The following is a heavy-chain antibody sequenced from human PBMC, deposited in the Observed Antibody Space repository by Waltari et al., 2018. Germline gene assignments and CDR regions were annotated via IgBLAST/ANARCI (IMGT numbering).Heavy chain of an antibody. CDR1: GYTLTELS. CDR3: ATPGQGIVAHLGY. Sequence: QVQLVESGGGVVQPGASVKVSCKVSGYTLTELSMHWGRQAPGKGLEWMGGFDPEDGETIYAQKFQGRVTMTEDTSTDTAYMELSSPRSEDTAVYYCATPGQGIVAHLGYWGQGTLVTVSS. CDR2: FDPEDGET. V-gene: IGHV1-24*01. J-gene: IGHJ4*02. D-gene: IGHD1-26*01.